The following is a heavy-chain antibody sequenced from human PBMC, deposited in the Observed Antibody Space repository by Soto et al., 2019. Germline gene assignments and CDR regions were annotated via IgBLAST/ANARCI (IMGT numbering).Heavy chain of an antibody. CDR3: ARTNTGTTYHYYGMDV. D-gene: IGHD1-7*01. V-gene: IGHV1-2*02. CDR2: INPNSGGT. CDR1: GYTFTGYY. Sequence: QVQLVQSGAEVKKPGASVKVSCKASGYTFTGYYMHWLRQAPGQGLEWMGWINPNSGGTNYAQKFQGRVTMTRDTSISTAYMELSRLRSDDTAVYYCARTNTGTTYHYYGMDVWGQGTTVSVSS. J-gene: IGHJ6*02.